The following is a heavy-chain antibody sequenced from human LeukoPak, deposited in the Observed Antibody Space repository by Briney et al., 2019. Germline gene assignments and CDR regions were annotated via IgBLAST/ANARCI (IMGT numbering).Heavy chain of an antibody. Sequence: PGGSLRLSCAASGFTFSSYAMRWVRQAPGKGLEWVSAIRGSGGSTYYGDSVKGRFTITRDNSKNTLYLQMNSLIAEDTAVYYCAKGGCGRDCDLECWGQGTLVTASS. CDR3: AKGGCGRDCDLEC. V-gene: IGHV3-23*01. CDR2: IRGSGGST. J-gene: IGHJ4*02. CDR1: GFTFSSYA. D-gene: IGHD2-21*02.